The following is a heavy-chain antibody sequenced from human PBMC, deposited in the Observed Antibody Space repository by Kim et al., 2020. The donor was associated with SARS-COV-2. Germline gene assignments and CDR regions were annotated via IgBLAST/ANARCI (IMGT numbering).Heavy chain of an antibody. CDR3: ARDLGFCSGATCLTPPRCDY. Sequence: GGSLRLSCVASGFSFNTYSMVWVRQAPGKGLEWLSYISSSSNTAYYADSVEGRFTISRDNAKNSLYLQMNSLRAEDTALYYCARDLGFCSGATCLTPPRCDYWGQGTLVTVSS. CDR2: ISSSSNTA. J-gene: IGHJ4*02. D-gene: IGHD2-15*01. V-gene: IGHV3-48*04. CDR1: GFSFNTYS.